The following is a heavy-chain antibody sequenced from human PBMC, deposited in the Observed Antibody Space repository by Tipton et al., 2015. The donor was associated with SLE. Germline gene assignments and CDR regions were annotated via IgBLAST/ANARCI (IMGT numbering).Heavy chain of an antibody. Sequence: TLSLTCAVYGGSFSGYYWSWIRQPPGKGLEWIGEINHNGSTNYNPSLKSRVTISVDTSKNQFSLKLSSVTAADTAVYYCASLRTEYYYGSRADYWGQGTLVTVSS. CDR3: ASLRTEYYYGSRADY. CDR2: INHNGST. V-gene: IGHV4-34*01. J-gene: IGHJ4*02. D-gene: IGHD3-10*01. CDR1: GGSFSGYY.